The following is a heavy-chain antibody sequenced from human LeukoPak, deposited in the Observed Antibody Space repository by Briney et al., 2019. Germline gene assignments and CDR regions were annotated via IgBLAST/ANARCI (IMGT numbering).Heavy chain of an antibody. CDR1: GFTFGSNA. Sequence: GGSLRLSCAASGFTFGSNAMSWVRQAPGKGLVWVSAISGSGASTYYADSVKGRFTISRDNSKNTLYLHMNSLRAEDTAVYYCARDRTSGYRLPVDYWGQGSLVSVSS. CDR3: ARDRTSGYRLPVDY. D-gene: IGHD2-2*01. CDR2: ISGSGAST. J-gene: IGHJ4*02. V-gene: IGHV3-23*01.